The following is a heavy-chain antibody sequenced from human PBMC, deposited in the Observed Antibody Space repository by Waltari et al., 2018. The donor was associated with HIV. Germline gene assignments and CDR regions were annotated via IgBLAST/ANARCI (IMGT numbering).Heavy chain of an antibody. Sequence: EVQLVESGGGLVQPGGSRRLSCAASGLTLSSYWMSWVRQAPGKGLEWVANIKQDGSEKYYVDSENGRFTISRDNAENSLYLQMNSLRAEDTAVYYCARGGFYGSGSKVNWGQGTLVTVSS. CDR2: IKQDGSEK. J-gene: IGHJ4*02. CDR1: GLTLSSYW. D-gene: IGHD3-10*01. CDR3: ARGGFYGSGSKVN. V-gene: IGHV3-7*04.